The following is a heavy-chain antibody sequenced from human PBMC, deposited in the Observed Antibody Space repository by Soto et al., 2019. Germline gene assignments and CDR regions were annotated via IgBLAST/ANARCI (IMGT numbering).Heavy chain of an antibody. V-gene: IGHV5-51*01. CDR3: ARRIAVDVAGFDY. D-gene: IGHD6-19*01. CDR1: GYSFTSYW. CDR2: IYPGDSYT. J-gene: IGHJ4*02. Sequence: GESLKISCKGSGYSFTSYWIGWVRQMPGKGLECMGIIYPGDSYTNYSPSFQGHVTFSADKSINTAYLQWSSLKASDTAIYYCARRIAVDVAGFDYWGQGTLVTVSS.